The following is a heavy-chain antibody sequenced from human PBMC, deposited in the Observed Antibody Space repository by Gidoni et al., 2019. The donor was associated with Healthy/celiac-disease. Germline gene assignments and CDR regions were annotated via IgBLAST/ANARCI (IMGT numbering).Heavy chain of an antibody. V-gene: IGHV3-33*01. Sequence: QVQLVESGGGVVQPGRSLRLSCAASGFTFSSYGMHWVRQAPGKGLEWVAVIGYDGRNKYYADSVKGRFTISRDNSKNTLYLQMNSLRAEDTAVYYCARDGAQNYYYYYGMDVWGQGTTVTVSS. CDR2: IGYDGRNK. D-gene: IGHD3-16*01. J-gene: IGHJ6*02. CDR3: ARDGAQNYYYYYGMDV. CDR1: GFTFSSYG.